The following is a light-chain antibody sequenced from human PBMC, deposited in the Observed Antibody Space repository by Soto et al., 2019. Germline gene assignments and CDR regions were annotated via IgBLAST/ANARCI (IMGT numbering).Light chain of an antibody. CDR1: SSDVGRYNL. V-gene: IGLV2-23*01. CDR3: CSHAGSSSFV. Sequence: QSVLTQPASVSGSPGQSITISCTGTSSDVGRYNLVSWYQQHPGKAPKLMIYEASKRPSGVSNRFSASKSGNTASLTISGLQAEDEADYYCCSHAGSSSFVFGTGTKLTVL. J-gene: IGLJ1*01. CDR2: EAS.